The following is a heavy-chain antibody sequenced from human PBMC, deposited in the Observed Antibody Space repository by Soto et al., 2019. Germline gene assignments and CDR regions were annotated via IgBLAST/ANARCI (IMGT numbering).Heavy chain of an antibody. Sequence: QVQLVQSGAEVKKPGSSVKVSCKASGGTFSSYAISWVRQAPGQGLEWMGGIIPIFGTANYAQKFQGRVTTAEDEPTSTAYLELSSLRSEDTAVYYCALAGLGGATIGGFDYWGQGPLVTVSS. D-gene: IGHD1-26*01. CDR3: ALAGLGGATIGGFDY. CDR2: IIPIFGTA. V-gene: IGHV1-69*12. J-gene: IGHJ4*02. CDR1: GGTFSSYA.